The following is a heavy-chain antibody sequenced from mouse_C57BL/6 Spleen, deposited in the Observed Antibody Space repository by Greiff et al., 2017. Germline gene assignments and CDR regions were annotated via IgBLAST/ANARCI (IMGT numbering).Heavy chain of an antibody. J-gene: IGHJ2*01. D-gene: IGHD1-1*01. CDR2: ILPGSGST. CDR3: ARGGTTVVRGDYFDY. CDR1: GYTFTGYW. V-gene: IGHV1-9*01. Sequence: QVQLQQSGAELMKPGASVKLSCTATGYTFTGYWIEWVKQRPGHGLEWIGEILPGSGSTNYNEKVKGKATFTADTYTNTAYMQLSILTTEDSAIDCCARGGTTVVRGDYFDYWGQGTTLTVSS.